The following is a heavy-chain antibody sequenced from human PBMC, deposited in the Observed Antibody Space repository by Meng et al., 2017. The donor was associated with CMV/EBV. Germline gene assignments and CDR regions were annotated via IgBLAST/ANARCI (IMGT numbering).Heavy chain of an antibody. V-gene: IGHV3-21*01. J-gene: IGHJ6*02. CDR1: GFTFSSYS. Sequence: GGSLRLSCAAPGFTFSSYSMNWVRQAPGKGLEWVSSISSSSSYIYYADSVKGRFTTSRDNAKNSLYLQMNSLRAEDTAVYYCAKEKDPGHYYYGMDVWGQGTTVTVSS. CDR3: AKEKDPGHYYYGMDV. CDR2: ISSSSSYI.